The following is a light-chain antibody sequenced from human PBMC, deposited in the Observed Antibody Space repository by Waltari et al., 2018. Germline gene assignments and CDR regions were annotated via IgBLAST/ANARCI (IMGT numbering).Light chain of an antibody. J-gene: IGLJ3*02. Sequence: QSVLTQPPSVSGAPGPRVTISCPGSDSNIGAGHDLHGSQQLPGTAPKLLIYGNTNRPSGVPDRFSGSKSGTSGSLAITGLQAEDEAYYYCQSYDRSLTGSWVFGGGTKLTVL. V-gene: IGLV1-40*01. CDR3: QSYDRSLTGSWV. CDR2: GNT. CDR1: DSNIGAGHD.